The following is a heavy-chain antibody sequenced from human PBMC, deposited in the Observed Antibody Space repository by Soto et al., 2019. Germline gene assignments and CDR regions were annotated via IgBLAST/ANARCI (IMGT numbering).Heavy chain of an antibody. D-gene: IGHD6-13*01. Sequence: QVQLVESGGGLVKPGGSLRLSCAVSGFTFIASNMPWIRKPPGKGLEWVSYISSSTSHTNYADSVKGRFTISRDNAKNSLFLQMNSLRAEDTAVYYCARGRGAAADYFDFWGQGTLVTVSS. J-gene: IGHJ4*02. CDR2: ISSSTSHT. CDR3: ARGRGAAADYFDF. V-gene: IGHV3-11*05. CDR1: GFTFIASN.